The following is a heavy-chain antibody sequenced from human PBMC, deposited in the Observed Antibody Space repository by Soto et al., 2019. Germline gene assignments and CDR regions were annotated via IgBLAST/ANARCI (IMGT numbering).Heavy chain of an antibody. Sequence: EGQLVESGGGLVQPGGSLRLSCAASGFTVSSNYMSWVRQAPGKGLEWVSVIYSGGSTYYADSVKGRFTISRDNSKNTLYLQMNSLRAEDTAVYYCARDSHCAPPSGMDVWGQGTTVTVSS. CDR2: IYSGGST. V-gene: IGHV3-66*01. CDR3: ARDSHCAPPSGMDV. CDR1: GFTVSSNY. J-gene: IGHJ6*02.